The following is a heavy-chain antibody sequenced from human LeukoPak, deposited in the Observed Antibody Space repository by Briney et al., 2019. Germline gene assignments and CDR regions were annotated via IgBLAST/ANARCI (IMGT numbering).Heavy chain of an antibody. CDR3: ARDGNYVSGRVGAFDI. V-gene: IGHV3-21*01. Sequence: GGSLRLSCAASGFTFSSYTMNWVRQAPGEGLEWVSSITSSSGFISYADSVKGRFTISRDNAKNSLYLQMNSLTAEDTAVYYCARDGNYVSGRVGAFDIWGQGTMVTVSS. CDR1: GFTFSSYT. D-gene: IGHD3-10*01. J-gene: IGHJ3*02. CDR2: ITSSSGFI.